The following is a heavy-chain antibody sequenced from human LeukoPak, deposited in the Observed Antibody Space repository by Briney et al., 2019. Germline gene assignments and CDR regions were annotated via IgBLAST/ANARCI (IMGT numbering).Heavy chain of an antibody. D-gene: IGHD3-3*01. CDR3: ARMEASCDAFDI. CDR2: ISSSSSYI. CDR1: GFTFSSYS. J-gene: IGHJ3*02. Sequence: PGESLRLSCAASGFTFSSYSMNWARQAPGKGLEWVSSISSSSSYIYYADSVKGRFTISRDNAKNSLYLQMNSLRAEDTAVYYCARMEASCDAFDIWGQGTMVTVSS. V-gene: IGHV3-21*01.